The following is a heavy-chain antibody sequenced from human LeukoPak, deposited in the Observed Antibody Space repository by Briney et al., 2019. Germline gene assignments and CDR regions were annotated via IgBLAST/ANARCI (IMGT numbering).Heavy chain of an antibody. D-gene: IGHD1-26*01. CDR3: ARDQYSGSPDY. V-gene: IGHV4-4*07. Sequence: SETLSLTCTVSGGSISSYYWTWIRQPAGKGLEWIGRFYSTGSTNYNPSLKSRVTMSVDTSKNQFSLKLSSVTAADTAVYHCARDQYSGSPDYWGQGTLVTVSS. CDR1: GGSISSYY. J-gene: IGHJ4*02. CDR2: FYSTGST.